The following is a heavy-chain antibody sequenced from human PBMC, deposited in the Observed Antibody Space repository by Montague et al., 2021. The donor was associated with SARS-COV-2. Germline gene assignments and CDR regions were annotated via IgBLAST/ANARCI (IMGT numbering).Heavy chain of an antibody. CDR3: ARDRFDFGAGRQGTIDF. CDR2: MHFTGNT. D-gene: IGHD3-10*01. CDR1: GDAITNHY. Sequence: SETLSLTCSVSGDAITNHYWSWIRQPAGKGLEWIGRMHFTGNTNFSPFLSSRLTMSADTSKNQFSLKLTSVTAADTAIYFCARDRFDFGAGRQGTIDFWGQGTLVTVSS. V-gene: IGHV4-4*07. J-gene: IGHJ4*02.